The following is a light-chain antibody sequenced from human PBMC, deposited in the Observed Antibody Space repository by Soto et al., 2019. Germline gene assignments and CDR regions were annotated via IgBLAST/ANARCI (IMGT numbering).Light chain of an antibody. Sequence: QSVLTQPPSVSGAPGQRVTISCTGSRSNIGAGYHVHWYQQLPGRAPKLLIYGNSNRPSGVPDRFSGSKSGTSASLAITGLQAEDEADYYCQSYDGSLSGWGLFGGGTQLTVL. CDR3: QSYDGSLSGWGL. CDR1: RSNIGAGYH. V-gene: IGLV1-40*01. CDR2: GNS. J-gene: IGLJ2*01.